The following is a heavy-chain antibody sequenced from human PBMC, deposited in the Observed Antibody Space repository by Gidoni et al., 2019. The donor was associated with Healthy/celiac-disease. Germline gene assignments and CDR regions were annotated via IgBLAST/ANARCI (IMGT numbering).Heavy chain of an antibody. Sequence: GKGLEWIGEIYHSGSTNYNPSLKSRVTISVDKSKNQFSLKLSSVTAADTAVYYCARNLARLVIIPYHYYYGMDVWGQGTTVTVSS. CDR2: IYHSGST. CDR3: ARNLARLVIIPYHYYYGMDV. J-gene: IGHJ6*02. V-gene: IGHV4-4*02. D-gene: IGHD3-9*01.